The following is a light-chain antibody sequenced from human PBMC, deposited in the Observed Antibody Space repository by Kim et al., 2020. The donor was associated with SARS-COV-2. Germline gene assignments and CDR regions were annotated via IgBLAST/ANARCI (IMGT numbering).Light chain of an antibody. CDR2: EDN. Sequence: KTVTISCTRSSGSIASNYVQWYHQRPGTSPTTVIYEDNQRPSGFPDRFSGSIDSSSNSASLTISGLKTEDEADYYCQSYDSSNRWVFGGGTQLTVL. V-gene: IGLV6-57*01. CDR3: QSYDSSNRWV. CDR1: SGSIASNY. J-gene: IGLJ3*02.